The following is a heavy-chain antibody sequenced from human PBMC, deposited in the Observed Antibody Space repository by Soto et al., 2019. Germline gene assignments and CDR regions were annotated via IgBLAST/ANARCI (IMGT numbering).Heavy chain of an antibody. V-gene: IGHV3-7*01. Sequence: ESGGGLVHPGESLRLSCAASGYTFSNSWRSWVRQAPGKGLEWVANIKQDGIGKYYVDSVKGRFTISRDNARNSLYLQMNGLRAEVTAVYYCTIDAFNFPQPVASEAFDIWGKGTMVSGSS. CDR1: GYTFSNSW. CDR2: IKQDGIGK. J-gene: IGHJ3*02. CDR3: TIDAFNFPQPVASEAFDI. D-gene: IGHD1-1*01.